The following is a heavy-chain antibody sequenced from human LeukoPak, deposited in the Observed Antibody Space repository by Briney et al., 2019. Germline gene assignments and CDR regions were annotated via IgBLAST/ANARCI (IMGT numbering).Heavy chain of an antibody. CDR3: ARDLDPSVNSSGWYEGGLFDY. J-gene: IGHJ4*02. V-gene: IGHV3-30*02. CDR2: IPYAGSDK. D-gene: IGHD6-19*01. CDR1: GFTFSSYG. Sequence: GGSLRLSCAASGFTFSSYGMHWVRQAPGTGLEWVAFIPYAGSDKNYAGSVKGRFTISRDNSKQTLYLQMNSLRPDDTAVYYCARDLDPSVNSSGWYEGGLFDYWGQGTLVTVSS.